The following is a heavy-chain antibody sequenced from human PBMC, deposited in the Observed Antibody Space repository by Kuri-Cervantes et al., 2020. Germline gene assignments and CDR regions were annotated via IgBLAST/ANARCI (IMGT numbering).Heavy chain of an antibody. J-gene: IGHJ3*02. Sequence: ESLKISCTVSGGSTSSSSYYWGWIRQPPGKGLEWIGSIYYSGSTYYNPSLKSRVTISVDTSKNQFSLKLSSVTAADTAVYYCARAPGDAFDIWGQGTMVTVSS. CDR3: ARAPGDAFDI. CDR2: IYYSGST. D-gene: IGHD1-14*01. V-gene: IGHV4-39*07. CDR1: GGSTSSSSYY.